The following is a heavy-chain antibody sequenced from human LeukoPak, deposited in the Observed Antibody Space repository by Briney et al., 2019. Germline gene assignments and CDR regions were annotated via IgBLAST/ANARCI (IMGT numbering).Heavy chain of an antibody. CDR1: GGSIRGGGYY. V-gene: IGHV4-39*07. D-gene: IGHD5-18*01. Sequence: SSETLSLTCSFSGGSIRGGGYYWGWVRQPPGKGLEWIASLYSNGNTFYNPSLKSRVTISEESSKSQFSLKLRTVTAADTAVYYCARREVDTGAPLDYWGQGTLVTVSS. CDR2: LYSNGNT. J-gene: IGHJ4*02. CDR3: ARREVDTGAPLDY.